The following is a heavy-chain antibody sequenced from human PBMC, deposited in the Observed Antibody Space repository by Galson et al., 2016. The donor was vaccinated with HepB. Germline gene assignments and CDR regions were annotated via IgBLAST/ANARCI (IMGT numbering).Heavy chain of an antibody. CDR1: GFSLTTSGVS. J-gene: IGHJ4*02. V-gene: IGHV2-70*01. Sequence: PALVKPTQTLTLTCTFSGFSLTTSGVSVSWIRQPPGKALEWLAPIDWDDDKYYTTSLRTRLTISKDTSKNQVVLTMTNVDPVDTATYFCAHTAWFGTYYFDYWGQGTLVTVSS. CDR2: IDWDDDK. CDR3: AHTAWFGTYYFDY. D-gene: IGHD3-10*01.